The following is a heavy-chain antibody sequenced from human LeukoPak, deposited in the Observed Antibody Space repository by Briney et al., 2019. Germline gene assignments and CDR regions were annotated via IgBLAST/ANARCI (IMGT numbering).Heavy chain of an antibody. CDR2: IWYDGSNK. V-gene: IGHV3-33*01. Sequence: GGSLRLSCAASGFTFSSYGMHWVRQAPGKGLEWVAVIWYDGSNKYYADSVKGRFTISRDNSKNTLYLQMNSLRAEDTAVYYCARDINRWRFGALGYWGQGTLVTVSS. CDR1: GFTFSSYG. J-gene: IGHJ4*02. D-gene: IGHD3-10*01. CDR3: ARDINRWRFGALGY.